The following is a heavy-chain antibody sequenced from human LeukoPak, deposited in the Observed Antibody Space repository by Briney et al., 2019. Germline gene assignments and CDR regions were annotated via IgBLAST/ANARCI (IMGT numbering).Heavy chain of an antibody. J-gene: IGHJ4*02. Sequence: SGPTLVHPTEPLTLTCTVSGFSLSNARMGVSWIRQPPGKALEWLAHIFSNDEKSYSTSLKSRLTISKDTSKSQVVLTMTNMDPVDTATYYCARLNYDFWSGYIFDYWGQGTLVTVSS. CDR1: GFSLSNARMG. CDR2: IFSNDEK. CDR3: ARLNYDFWSGYIFDY. V-gene: IGHV2-26*01. D-gene: IGHD3-3*01.